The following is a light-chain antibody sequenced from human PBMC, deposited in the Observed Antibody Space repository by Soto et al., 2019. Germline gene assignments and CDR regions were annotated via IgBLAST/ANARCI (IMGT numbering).Light chain of an antibody. CDR2: GAS. V-gene: IGKV3-15*01. CDR3: QQYDNWPWT. Sequence: ELVMTQSPATLSVSPGGRATLSCRASQSISDTLAWYQQKPGQAPRLLIHGASTRAPGFPARFSGSGSGTDFTLTISSLQSEDFAVYYCQQYDNWPWTFGQGTKVDI. CDR1: QSISDT. J-gene: IGKJ1*01.